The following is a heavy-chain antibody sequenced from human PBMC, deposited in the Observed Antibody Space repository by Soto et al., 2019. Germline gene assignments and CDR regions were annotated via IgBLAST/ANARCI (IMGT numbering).Heavy chain of an antibody. CDR2: ISAYNGNT. J-gene: IGHJ4*01. CDR1: GYTFTSYG. CDR3: ARGFPASH. V-gene: IGHV1-18*01. Sequence: ASVKVSCKASGYTFTSYGISWVRQAPGQGLEWMGWISAYNGNTDYAQKFQGRVTMTRNTSISTAYMELSSLRSEDTAVYYCARGFPASHWGQGTLVTVSS. D-gene: IGHD6-25*01.